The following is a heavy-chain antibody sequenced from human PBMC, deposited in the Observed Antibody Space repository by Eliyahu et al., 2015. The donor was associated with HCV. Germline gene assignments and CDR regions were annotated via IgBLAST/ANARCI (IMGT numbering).Heavy chain of an antibody. J-gene: IGHJ4*02. V-gene: IGHV3-21*01. D-gene: IGHD3-3*01. Sequence: EVQLVESGGGLVKPGGSLRLSCAASGFTFSSXSMNWVRQAPGKGLEWVSSISSSSSYIYYADSVKGRFTISRDNAKNSLYLQMNSLRAEDTAVYYCARHLYDFWSGNQIYYFDYWGQGTLVTVSS. CDR3: ARHLYDFWSGNQIYYFDY. CDR1: GFTFSSXS. CDR2: ISSSSSYI.